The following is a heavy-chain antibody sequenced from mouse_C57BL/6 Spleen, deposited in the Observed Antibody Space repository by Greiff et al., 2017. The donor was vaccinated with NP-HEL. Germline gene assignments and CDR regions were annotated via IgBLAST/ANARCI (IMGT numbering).Heavy chain of an antibody. CDR1: GYTFTSYG. CDR3: ARYWDSYYFDY. Sequence: QVHVKQSGAELARPGASVKLSCKASGYTFTSYGISWVKQRTGQGLEWIGEIYPRSGNTYYNEKFKGKATLTADKSSSTAYMELRSLTSEDSAVYFCARYWDSYYFDYWGQGTTLTVSS. J-gene: IGHJ2*01. D-gene: IGHD4-1*01. CDR2: IYPRSGNT. V-gene: IGHV1-81*01.